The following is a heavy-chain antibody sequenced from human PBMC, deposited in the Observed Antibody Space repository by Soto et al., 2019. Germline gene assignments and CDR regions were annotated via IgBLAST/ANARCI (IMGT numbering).Heavy chain of an antibody. CDR1: GGSISSDDYY. D-gene: IGHD3-22*01. Sequence: ASETLSLTCTVSGGSISSDDYYWSWIRQAPGRGPEWIGYIHSSGSIYYNPSLKSRATMSIDTAGNQFSLKVSSVTVADTAVYYCARDLDGLHDDTSGPFPRPGWGQGTLVTVSS. CDR2: IHSSGSI. J-gene: IGHJ1*01. V-gene: IGHV4-30-4*01. CDR3: ARDLDGLHDDTSGPFPRPG.